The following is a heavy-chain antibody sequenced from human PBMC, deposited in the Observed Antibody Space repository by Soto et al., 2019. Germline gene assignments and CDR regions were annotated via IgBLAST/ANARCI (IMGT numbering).Heavy chain of an antibody. CDR1: GYTFTSYD. CDR3: AREGRFLEWFPSAYFDY. Sequence: SVKVSCQASGYTFTSYDINWARQAPGQGLEWMGIINPSGGSTSYAQKFQGRVTMTRDTSTSTVYMELSSLRSEDTAVYYCAREGRFLEWFPSAYFDYWGQGTLVTVSS. D-gene: IGHD3-3*01. J-gene: IGHJ4*02. V-gene: IGHV1-46*01. CDR2: INPSGGST.